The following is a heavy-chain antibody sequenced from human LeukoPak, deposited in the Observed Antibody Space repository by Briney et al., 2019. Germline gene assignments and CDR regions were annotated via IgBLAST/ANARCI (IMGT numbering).Heavy chain of an antibody. Sequence: ASVKVSCKASGYIFTGYYMHWVRQAPGQGLEWMGWINPNSGDTNYTQKFQGRVTMTRDTSISTAYMELSRLRSDDTAVYYCARDKQGAYSSGYPDYWGQGTLVTVSS. V-gene: IGHV1-2*02. D-gene: IGHD6-19*01. J-gene: IGHJ4*02. CDR3: ARDKQGAYSSGYPDY. CDR2: INPNSGDT. CDR1: GYIFTGYY.